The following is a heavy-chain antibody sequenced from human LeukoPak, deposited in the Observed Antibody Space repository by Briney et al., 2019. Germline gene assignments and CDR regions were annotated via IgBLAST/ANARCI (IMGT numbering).Heavy chain of an antibody. V-gene: IGHV3-66*01. D-gene: IGHD6-13*01. Sequence: SGGSLRLSCAASGFSVSSNYMAWVRQAPGKGLEWVSVIYDGGFTDYTDSVKGRFTISRDTSKNTLYLQMNSLRAEDTAVYYCARDGYSSRDAFDIWGQGTMVTVSS. CDR2: IYDGGFT. CDR1: GFSVSSNY. J-gene: IGHJ3*02. CDR3: ARDGYSSRDAFDI.